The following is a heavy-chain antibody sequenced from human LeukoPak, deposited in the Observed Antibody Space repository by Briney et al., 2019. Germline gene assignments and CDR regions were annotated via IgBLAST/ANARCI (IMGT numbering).Heavy chain of an antibody. D-gene: IGHD1-26*01. J-gene: IGHJ4*02. CDR1: GGSISSSSFY. V-gene: IGHV4-39*07. CDR2: ISYSGIT. CDR3: ARMMSGHYLNGLFDY. Sequence: SETLSLTCTVSGGSISSSSFYWGWIRQPPGKGLEWIGSISYSGITYYNPSLKSRLTISVDTSKKQFSLKLSSVTAADTALYYCARMMSGHYLNGLFDYWGQGALVTVSS.